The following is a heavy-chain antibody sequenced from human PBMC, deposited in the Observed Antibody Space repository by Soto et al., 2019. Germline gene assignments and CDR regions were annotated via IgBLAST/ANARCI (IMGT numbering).Heavy chain of an antibody. Sequence: EVQLVESGGGLVKPGGSLRLSCAASGFTFSNAWMSWVRQAPGKGLEWVGRIKSKTDGGTTDYAAPVKGRFTISRDDSKNTLCLQMNSLKTEDTAVYYCTTLEVTAMVPGFDYWGQGTLVTVSS. V-gene: IGHV3-15*01. CDR1: GFTFSNAW. J-gene: IGHJ4*02. D-gene: IGHD5-18*01. CDR3: TTLEVTAMVPGFDY. CDR2: IKSKTDGGTT.